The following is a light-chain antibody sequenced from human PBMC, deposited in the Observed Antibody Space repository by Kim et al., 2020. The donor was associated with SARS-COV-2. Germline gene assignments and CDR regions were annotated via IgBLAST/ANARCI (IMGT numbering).Light chain of an antibody. Sequence: DIQMTQSPFFLSASVGDRVIITCRASQSISTWLNWYQQKPGKAPKLLIYAASNLQTGVPSRFSGSGSGTDFTLTINSLQPEDFATYHCQQSYSTSWTFGQGTKVDIK. J-gene: IGKJ1*01. CDR3: QQSYSTSWT. V-gene: IGKV1-39*01. CDR2: AAS. CDR1: QSISTW.